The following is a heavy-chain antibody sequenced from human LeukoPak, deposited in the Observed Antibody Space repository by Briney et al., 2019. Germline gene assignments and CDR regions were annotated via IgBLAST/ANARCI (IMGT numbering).Heavy chain of an antibody. J-gene: IGHJ4*02. CDR1: GGSISSHY. D-gene: IGHD3-10*01. CDR3: ARVSIWFGESYYFDY. Sequence: LETLSLTCTVSGGSISSHYWGWIRQPPAKGLECAGYIYYSVSTKYTTSLKSRVTISVDTSKNQCSLKLSSVTAADTAVYYCARVSIWFGESYYFDYWGQGTLVTVSS. CDR2: IYYSVST. V-gene: IGHV4-59*11.